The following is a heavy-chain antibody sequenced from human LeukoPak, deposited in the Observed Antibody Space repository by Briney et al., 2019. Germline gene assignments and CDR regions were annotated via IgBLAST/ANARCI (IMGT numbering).Heavy chain of an antibody. J-gene: IGHJ4*02. V-gene: IGHV4-34*01. CDR2: INHSGNT. D-gene: IGHD1-7*01. CDR1: SGSFSDYY. Sequence: PSETLSLTCAVYSGSFSDYYWSWIRQSPGKGLEWIGEINHSGNTHYSSALKSRVTISVDTSKNQFSLKLSSVTAADTAVYYCARDGAMEELPFYWGQGTLVTVSS. CDR3: ARDGAMEELPFY.